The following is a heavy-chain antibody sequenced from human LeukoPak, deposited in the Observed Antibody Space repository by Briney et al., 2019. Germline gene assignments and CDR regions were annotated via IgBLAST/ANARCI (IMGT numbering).Heavy chain of an antibody. D-gene: IGHD3-10*01. CDR2: ISGSGGST. Sequence: GGSLRLSCAASGFTFSSYAMSWVRQAPGKGLEWVSAISGSGGSTYYADSVKGRFTISGDNSKNTLYLQMNSLRAEDTAVYYCAKDHYYGSGSTFDYWGQGTLVTVSS. V-gene: IGHV3-23*01. CDR3: AKDHYYGSGSTFDY. CDR1: GFTFSSYA. J-gene: IGHJ4*02.